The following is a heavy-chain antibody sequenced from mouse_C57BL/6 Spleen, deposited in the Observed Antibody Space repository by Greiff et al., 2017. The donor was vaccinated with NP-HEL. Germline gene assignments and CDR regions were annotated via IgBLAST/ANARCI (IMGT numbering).Heavy chain of an antibody. CDR3: ARGGGSSFYYAMDY. CDR2: IYPGSGNT. V-gene: IGHV1-76*01. Sequence: VQLQQSGAELVRPGASVKLSCKASGYTFTDYYINWVKQRPGQGLEWIARIYPGSGNTYYNEKFKGKATLTAEKSSSTAYMQLSSLTSEDSAVYFWARGGGSSFYYAMDYWGQGTSVTVSS. J-gene: IGHJ4*01. D-gene: IGHD1-1*01. CDR1: GYTFTDYY.